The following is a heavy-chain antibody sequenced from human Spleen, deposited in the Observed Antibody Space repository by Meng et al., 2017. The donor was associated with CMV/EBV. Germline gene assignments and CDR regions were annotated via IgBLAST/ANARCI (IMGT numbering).Heavy chain of an antibody. CDR2: IRDKANSYMT. V-gene: IGHV3-72*01. CDR1: GVNFNYYY. CDR3: AIDGGGYCSS. J-gene: IGHJ4*02. D-gene: IGHD6-13*01. Sequence: CAASGVNFNYYYIHWVRQAPGKGLEWVGRIRDKANSYMTEYAASVKGKFTISRDDSKNSVYLQMNSLQSEDTAVYFCAIDGGGYCSSWGQGTLVTVSS.